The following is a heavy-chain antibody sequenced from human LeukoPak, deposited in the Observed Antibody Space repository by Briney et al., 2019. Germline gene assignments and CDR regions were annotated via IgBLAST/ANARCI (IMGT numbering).Heavy chain of an antibody. J-gene: IGHJ4*02. CDR2: FYYSGSP. D-gene: IGHD6-19*01. Sequence: SETLFLTCTVSGGSISSYYWNWIRQPPGKGLEWIGCFYYSGSPNYNPSLKSRVTISVDTSKNQFSLKLSSVTAADTAVYFCARQLRGEAVAGHLQPFDYWGQGTLVTVSS. CDR1: GGSISSYY. V-gene: IGHV4-59*08. CDR3: ARQLRGEAVAGHLQPFDY.